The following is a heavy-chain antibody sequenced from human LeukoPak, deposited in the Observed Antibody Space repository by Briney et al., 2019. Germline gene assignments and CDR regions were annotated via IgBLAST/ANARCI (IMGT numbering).Heavy chain of an antibody. CDR2: ISPYTGTT. CDR3: ARDDEEFGELSWFDP. V-gene: IGHV1-18*01. Sequence: ASVKVSCKASGYTFTNYNITWVRQAPGQGLEWMGWISPYTGTTNYAQKLQGGVTMTTDTSTSTAYMELRSLRFDDTAVYYCARDDEEFGELSWFDPWGQGTLVTVSS. D-gene: IGHD3-10*01. J-gene: IGHJ5*02. CDR1: GYTFTNYN.